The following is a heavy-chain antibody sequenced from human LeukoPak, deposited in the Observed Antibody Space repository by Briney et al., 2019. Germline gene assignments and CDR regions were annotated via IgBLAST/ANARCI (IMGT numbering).Heavy chain of an antibody. J-gene: IGHJ4*02. Sequence: GGSLRLSCEASGFTFRDYQMSWIRQAPGKGLEWISYIHSNPKTIYYADSAKGRFTISRDNAKNSLYLQMNSLRVDDTAVYYCARSGYGDYDYWSQGTRVTVSS. CDR1: GFTFRDYQ. CDR3: ARSGYGDYDY. V-gene: IGHV3-11*01. D-gene: IGHD4-17*01. CDR2: IHSNPKTI.